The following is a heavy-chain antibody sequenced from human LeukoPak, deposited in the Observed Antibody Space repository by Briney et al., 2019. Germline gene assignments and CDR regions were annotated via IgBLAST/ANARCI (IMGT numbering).Heavy chain of an antibody. CDR1: GFTFDDYA. J-gene: IGHJ4*02. CDR3: AKDIGYSSGWYDY. Sequence: GGSLRLSCAASGFTFDDYAMHWVRQAPGQGLEWVSLISGDGGSTYYADSLKGRFTISRDNSKNSQYLQMNSLRTEDTALYYCAKDIGYSSGWYDYWGQGTLVTVSS. CDR2: ISGDGGST. D-gene: IGHD6-19*01. V-gene: IGHV3-43*02.